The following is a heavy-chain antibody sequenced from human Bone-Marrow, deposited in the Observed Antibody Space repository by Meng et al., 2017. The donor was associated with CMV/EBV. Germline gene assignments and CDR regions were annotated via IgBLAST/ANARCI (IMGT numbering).Heavy chain of an antibody. CDR2: INPSGGST. CDR1: GYTFTSYY. Sequence: ASVKVSCKASGYTFTSYYMHWVRQAPGQGLEWMGIINPSGGSTSYAQKFQGRVTMTRDTSISTAYMELSRLRSDDTAVYYCARAGSGEYYDYVWGSYPHDLDYWGQGTLVTVSS. CDR3: ARAGSGEYYDYVWGSYPHDLDY. D-gene: IGHD3-16*02. J-gene: IGHJ4*02. V-gene: IGHV1-46*01.